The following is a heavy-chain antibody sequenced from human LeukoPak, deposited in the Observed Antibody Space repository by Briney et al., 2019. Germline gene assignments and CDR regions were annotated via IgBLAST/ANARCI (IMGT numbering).Heavy chain of an antibody. V-gene: IGHV5-51*07. CDR3: ARQGESSSSWYVDWFDP. Sequence: GESLKISCKGSGYSFSSYWIGWVHQMPGKGLEWMGIIYPGDSDTRYSPSFQGQVTISADKSISTAYLQWGSLKASDTAMYYCARQGESSSSWYVDWFDPWGQGTLVTVSS. D-gene: IGHD6-13*01. CDR1: GYSFSSYW. J-gene: IGHJ5*02. CDR2: IYPGDSDT.